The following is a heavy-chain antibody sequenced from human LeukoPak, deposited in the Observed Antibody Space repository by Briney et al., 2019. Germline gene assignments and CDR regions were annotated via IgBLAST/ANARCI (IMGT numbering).Heavy chain of an antibody. J-gene: IGHJ4*02. CDR2: ISSSSSYI. Sequence: GGSLRLSCAASGFTFSSYSMNWVRQAPGKGLEWVSSISSSSSYIYYADSVKGRFTISRDNAKNSLYLQMNSLRAEDTAVYYCARDALASGYDYVWGSYRPIGNYWGQGTLVTVSS. CDR1: GFTFSSYS. V-gene: IGHV3-21*01. D-gene: IGHD3-16*02. CDR3: ARDALASGYDYVWGSYRPIGNY.